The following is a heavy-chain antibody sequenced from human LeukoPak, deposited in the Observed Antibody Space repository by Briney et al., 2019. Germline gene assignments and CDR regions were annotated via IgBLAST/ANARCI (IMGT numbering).Heavy chain of an antibody. CDR3: ARTFSYYYYYMDV. J-gene: IGHJ6*03. V-gene: IGHV4-4*07. CDR1: GASISSYY. Sequence: SETLSLTCTVSGASISSYYWSWIRQPAGRGLEWIGRIYTTGGTNYNPSLESRVTMSVDTSKNQFSLKLSSVTAPDTAIYFCARTFSYYYYYMDVWGKGTTVTVSS. CDR2: IYTTGGT.